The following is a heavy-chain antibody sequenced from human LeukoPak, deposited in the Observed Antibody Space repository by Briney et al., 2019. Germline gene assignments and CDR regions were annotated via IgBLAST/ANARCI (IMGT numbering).Heavy chain of an antibody. V-gene: IGHV3-23*01. CDR2: ISGSGGST. Sequence: PGGSLRLSCAASGFTFSSYAMSWVRQAPGKGLEWVSAISGSGGSTYYADSVKGRFTISRDNSKNTLYLQMNSLRAEDTAVYYCAKGQYYYGSGSLFYWGRGTLVTVSS. CDR3: AKGQYYYGSGSLFY. J-gene: IGHJ4*02. D-gene: IGHD3-10*01. CDR1: GFTFSSYA.